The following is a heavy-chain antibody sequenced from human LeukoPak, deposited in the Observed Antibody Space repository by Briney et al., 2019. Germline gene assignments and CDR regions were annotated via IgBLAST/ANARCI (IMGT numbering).Heavy chain of an antibody. D-gene: IGHD2-2*01. CDR3: ASGGSVVPAAKNYYGMDV. Sequence: SETLSLTCTVSGGSISSSSYYWGWIRQPPGKGLEWIGSIYYSGSTYYNPSLKSRVTISVDRSKNQFSLKLSSVTAADTAVYYCASGGSVVPAAKNYYGMDVWGQGTTVTVSS. J-gene: IGHJ6*02. CDR1: GGSISSSSYY. CDR2: IYYSGST. V-gene: IGHV4-39*01.